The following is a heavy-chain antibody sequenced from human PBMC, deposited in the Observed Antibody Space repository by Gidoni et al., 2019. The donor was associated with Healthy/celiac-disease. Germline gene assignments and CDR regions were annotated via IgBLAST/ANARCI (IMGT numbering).Heavy chain of an antibody. J-gene: IGHJ4*02. CDR3: AKASGSSLYYFDD. CDR2: ISYDESNK. Sequence: QVQLVESGGGVVQPGSSLSLSCAASGFTFSSYGMHCVRQAPGKGLEWVAVISYDESNKYYADSVKGRFTSARDNSKNTLYLQRNSRRAEDTAVYYCAKASGSSLYYFDDWGQGTLVTVSS. D-gene: IGHD1-26*01. CDR1: GFTFSSYG. V-gene: IGHV3-30*18.